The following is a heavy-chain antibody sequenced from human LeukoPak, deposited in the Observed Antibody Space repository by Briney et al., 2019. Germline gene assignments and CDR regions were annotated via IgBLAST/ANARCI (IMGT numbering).Heavy chain of an antibody. CDR3: AKDRSVVATYFDL. CDR2: ISSSGGST. CDR1: GFTFSSYW. D-gene: IGHD5-12*01. J-gene: IGHJ4*02. V-gene: IGHV3-23*01. Sequence: GGSLRLSCTASGFTFSSYWMSWVRQAPGKGLEWVSFISSSGGSTYYADSVKGRFTISRDNSKNTLYLQMNSLRAEDTAVYCCAKDRSVVATYFDLWGQGTLVTVSS.